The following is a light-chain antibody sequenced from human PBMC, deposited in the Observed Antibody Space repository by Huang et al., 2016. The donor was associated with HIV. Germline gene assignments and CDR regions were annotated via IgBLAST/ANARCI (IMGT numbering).Light chain of an antibody. J-gene: IGKJ2*01. CDR2: GAS. Sequence: EIVMTQSPATLSVSPGERATLSCRASQSVSSTLAWYQQKPGQAPRLLIYGASTRATGIPARCSGSGSETEFTLTISSLQSEDFAVYYCQHYNNWPYTFGQGTKLEI. CDR3: QHYNNWPYT. V-gene: IGKV3-15*01. CDR1: QSVSST.